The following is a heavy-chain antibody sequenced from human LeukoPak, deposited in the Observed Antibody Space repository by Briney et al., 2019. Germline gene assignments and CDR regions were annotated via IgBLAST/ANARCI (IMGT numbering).Heavy chain of an antibody. D-gene: IGHD1-26*01. CDR2: MNPNSGNT. CDR1: GYTFTSYD. V-gene: IGHV1-8*01. Sequence: ASVKVSCKASGYTFTSYDINWVRQATGQGLEWMGWMNPNSGNTGYAQKFQGRVTMTRNTSISTAYMELSSLRSEDTAVYYCAREPQYSGTYDYWGQGTLVTVSS. J-gene: IGHJ4*02. CDR3: AREPQYSGTYDY.